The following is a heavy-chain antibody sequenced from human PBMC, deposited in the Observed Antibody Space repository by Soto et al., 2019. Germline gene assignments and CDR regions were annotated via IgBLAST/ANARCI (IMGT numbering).Heavy chain of an antibody. J-gene: IGHJ5*02. Sequence: GGSLRLSCAASGFTFSSYGMHWVRQAPGKGLEWVAVISYDGSNKYYADSVKGRFTISRDNSKNTLYLQMNSLRAEDTAVYYCANPDYYGSGSPPNWFDPWGQGTLVTVSS. CDR2: ISYDGSNK. D-gene: IGHD3-10*01. V-gene: IGHV3-30*18. CDR1: GFTFSSYG. CDR3: ANPDYYGSGSPPNWFDP.